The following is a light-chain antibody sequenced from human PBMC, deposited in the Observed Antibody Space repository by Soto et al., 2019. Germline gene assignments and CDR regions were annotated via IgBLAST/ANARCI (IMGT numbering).Light chain of an antibody. CDR3: QTWATGIRV. CDR1: SGHSIFA. CDR2: VNGDGSH. V-gene: IGLV4-69*01. J-gene: IGLJ3*02. Sequence: QPVLTQSPSASASLGASVKLTCTLSSGHSIFAIAWHQQQPEKGPRYLMKVNGDGSHNKGDGIPDRFSGSSSGAERYLTISSLQSEDEADYYCQTWATGIRVFGGGTKLNVL.